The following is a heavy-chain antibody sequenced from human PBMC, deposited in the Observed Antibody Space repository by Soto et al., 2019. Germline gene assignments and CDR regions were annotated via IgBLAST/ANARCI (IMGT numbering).Heavy chain of an antibody. Sequence: SLRLSCTASGFTFGDYAMSWFRQAPGKGLEWVGFIRSKAYGGTTEYAASVKGRFTISRDDSKSIAYLQMNSLKTEDTAVYYCTRVVTYYDFWSDNKSFDPWGQGTLVTVSA. CDR3: TRVVTYYDFWSDNKSFDP. D-gene: IGHD3-3*01. CDR2: IRSKAYGGTT. V-gene: IGHV3-49*03. CDR1: GFTFGDYA. J-gene: IGHJ5*02.